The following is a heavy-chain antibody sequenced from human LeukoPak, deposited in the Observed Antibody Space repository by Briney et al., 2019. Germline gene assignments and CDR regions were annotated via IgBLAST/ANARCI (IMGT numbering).Heavy chain of an antibody. CDR3: ARTGYCSSTSCYYFDY. D-gene: IGHD2-2*01. CDR2: IIPIFGTA. V-gene: IGHV1-69*13. Sequence: GASVKVSCKASGGTFSSYAISWVRQAPGQGLKWMGGIIPIFGTANYAQKFQGRVTITADESTSTAYMELSSLRSEDTAVYYCARTGYCSSTSCYYFDYWGQGTLVTVSS. CDR1: GGTFSSYA. J-gene: IGHJ4*02.